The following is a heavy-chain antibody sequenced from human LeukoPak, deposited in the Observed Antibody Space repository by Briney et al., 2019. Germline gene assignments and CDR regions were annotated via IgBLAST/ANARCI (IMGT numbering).Heavy chain of an antibody. V-gene: IGHV3-48*01. J-gene: IGHJ4*02. CDR2: ISNTGSPI. CDR1: GFTFSGSG. D-gene: IGHD3-16*01. CDR3: VTDWPVW. Sequence: GGSLRLSCAVSGFTFSGSGMHWVRQAPGKGLEWVSYISNTGSPIYYADSVKARFTISRDNAKNSLWLQMSSLRADDTAVHFCVTDWPVWWGLGTLVTVSS.